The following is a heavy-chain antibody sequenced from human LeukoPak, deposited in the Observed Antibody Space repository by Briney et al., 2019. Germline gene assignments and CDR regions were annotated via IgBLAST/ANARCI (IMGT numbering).Heavy chain of an antibody. CDR1: GGSLSGFY. CDR2: ITQTGST. V-gene: IGHV4-34*01. D-gene: IGHD3-9*01. CDR3: ASGLRYFDWPLDY. J-gene: IGHJ4*02. Sequence: PSETLSLTCAVYGGSLSGFYWNWIRQPPGKGLEWIGEITQTGSTNYNPSLQSRVTISVDTSKKQFSLKLSSVTAADTAVYYCASGLRYFDWPLDYWGQGTLVTVSS.